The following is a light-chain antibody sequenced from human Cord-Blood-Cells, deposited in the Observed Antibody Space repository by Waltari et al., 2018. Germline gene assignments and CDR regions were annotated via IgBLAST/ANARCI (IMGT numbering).Light chain of an antibody. CDR2: EVS. CDR3: SSYTSSSTRV. J-gene: IGLJ3*02. CDR1: SRDVGGSNS. V-gene: IGLV2-14*01. Sequence: QSALTQPASVSGSPGQSLTISCTGTSRDVGGSNSVSWYQQHPGKAPKLMIYEVSNRPSGVSNRFSGSKSGNTASLTISGLQAEDEADYYCSSYTSSSTRVFGGGTKLTVL.